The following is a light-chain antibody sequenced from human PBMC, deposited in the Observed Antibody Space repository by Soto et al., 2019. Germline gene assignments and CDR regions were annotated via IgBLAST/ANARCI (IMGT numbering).Light chain of an antibody. Sequence: QSVLTQPPSVSEAPRQRVTISCSGSSSNIGNNAVNWYQQLPGKAPKLLIYYDDLLPSGVSDRFSGSKSGTSASLAISGLQSEDEADYYCAAWADSLNGPVFGTGTKVTVL. J-gene: IGLJ1*01. CDR1: SSNIGNNA. CDR3: AAWADSLNGPV. V-gene: IGLV1-36*01. CDR2: YDD.